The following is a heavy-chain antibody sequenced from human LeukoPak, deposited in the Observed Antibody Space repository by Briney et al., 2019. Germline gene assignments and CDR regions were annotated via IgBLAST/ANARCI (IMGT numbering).Heavy chain of an antibody. CDR1: GGSISSSSYY. V-gene: IGHV4-39*07. CDR3: ARDRREYCSGGSCYSDAFDI. Sequence: PSETLSLTCTVSGGSISSSSYYWGWIRQPPGKGLEWIGSIYYSGSTYYNPSLKSRVTISVDTSKNQFSLKLSSVTAADTAVYYCARDRREYCSGGSCYSDAFDIWGQGTMVTVSS. D-gene: IGHD2-15*01. J-gene: IGHJ3*02. CDR2: IYYSGST.